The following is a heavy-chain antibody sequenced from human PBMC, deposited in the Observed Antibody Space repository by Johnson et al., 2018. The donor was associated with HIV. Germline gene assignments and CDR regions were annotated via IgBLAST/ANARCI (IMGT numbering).Heavy chain of an antibody. Sequence: EVQLVETGGGLIQPGGSLRVSCAASGFTVSSNYMSWVRQAPGKGLEWVSGFYSGGSTYYAASVKGRFIISRDNAKNSLYLQMNSLRAEDTAVYYCASEAGPDIVGAADDAFDIWGQGTMVTVSS. D-gene: IGHD1-26*01. V-gene: IGHV3-53*02. CDR1: GFTVSSNY. J-gene: IGHJ3*02. CDR3: ASEAGPDIVGAADDAFDI. CDR2: FYSGGST.